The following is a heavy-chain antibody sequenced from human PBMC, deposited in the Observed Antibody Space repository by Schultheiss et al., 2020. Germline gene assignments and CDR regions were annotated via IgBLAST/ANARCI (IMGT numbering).Heavy chain of an antibody. V-gene: IGHV3-NL1*01. CDR3: AKDRHSGYDANWFDP. Sequence: GGSLRLSCAASGFTFSSYGMHWVRQAPGKGLEWVSLISWDGGSTYYADSVKGRFTISRDNSKNTLYLQMNSLRAEDTAVYYCAKDRHSGYDANWFDPWGQGTLVTVSS. J-gene: IGHJ5*02. D-gene: IGHD5-12*01. CDR1: GFTFSSYG. CDR2: ISWDGGST.